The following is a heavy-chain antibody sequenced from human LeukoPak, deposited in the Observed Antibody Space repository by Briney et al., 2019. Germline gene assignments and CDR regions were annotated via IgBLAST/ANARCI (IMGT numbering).Heavy chain of an antibody. CDR3: ARGRSGSYYYYGMDV. J-gene: IGHJ6*02. Sequence: ASVKVSCKASGYTFTSYDINWVRQAPGQGLEWMGWISAYNGNTNYAQKLQGRVTMTTDTSTSTAYMELRSLRSDDTAVYYCARGRSGSYYYYGMDVWGQGTTVTVSS. CDR1: GYTFTSYD. V-gene: IGHV1-18*01. CDR2: ISAYNGNT. D-gene: IGHD1-26*01.